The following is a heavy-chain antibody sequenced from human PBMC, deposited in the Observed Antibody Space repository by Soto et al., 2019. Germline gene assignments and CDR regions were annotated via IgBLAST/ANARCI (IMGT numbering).Heavy chain of an antibody. CDR2: ISAYNGNT. V-gene: IGHV1-18*01. Sequence: GASVKVSCKASGYTFTSYGISWVRQAPGQGLEWMGWISAYNGNTNYAQKLQGRVTMTTDTSTSTAYMELRSLRSDDTAVYSCARSKYQLPRYNYMDVWGKGTTVTVSS. D-gene: IGHD2-2*01. CDR3: ARSKYQLPRYNYMDV. CDR1: GYTFTSYG. J-gene: IGHJ6*03.